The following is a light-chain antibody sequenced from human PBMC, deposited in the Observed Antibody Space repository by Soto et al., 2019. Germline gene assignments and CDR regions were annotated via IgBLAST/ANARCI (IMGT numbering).Light chain of an antibody. CDR2: EGN. CDR3: CSYTGGSSWV. J-gene: IGLJ3*02. CDR1: SSYDL. V-gene: IGLV2-23*01. Sequence: QSALTQPASVSGSPGQSITISCTGTSSYDLVSWYQQHPGKAPKLIIFEGNKRPSGVSNRFSGSSSGNTAPLTIFGLQPEDEAAYYCCSYTGGSSWVFGGGTKLTVL.